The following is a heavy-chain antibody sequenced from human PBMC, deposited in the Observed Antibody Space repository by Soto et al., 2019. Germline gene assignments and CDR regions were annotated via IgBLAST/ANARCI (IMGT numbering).Heavy chain of an antibody. Sequence: GGALNISCKCSGYSFTSYWIGWVRQMPGKGMEWVGIIYPGDADTRYSPPFQGQVTISTDKSITTAYLQWSSLQAADTAMYYCARPPIWGSSRPRDAFDIWGQGTMVTVSS. CDR3: ARPPIWGSSRPRDAFDI. V-gene: IGHV5-51*01. D-gene: IGHD7-27*01. J-gene: IGHJ3*02. CDR1: GYSFTSYW. CDR2: IYPGDADT.